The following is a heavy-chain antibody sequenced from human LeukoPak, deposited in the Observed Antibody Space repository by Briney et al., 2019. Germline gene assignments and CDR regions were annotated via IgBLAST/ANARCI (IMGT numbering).Heavy chain of an antibody. J-gene: IGHJ4*02. Sequence: PSETLSLTCTVSGGSISSSSYYWGWIRQPPGKGLEWIGSIYYSGSTYYNPSLKSRVTISVDTSKNQFSLKLSPVTAADTAVYYCARVDAIAAAGTLGWGQGTLVTASS. CDR1: GGSISSSSYY. CDR3: ARVDAIAAAGTLG. CDR2: IYYSGST. D-gene: IGHD6-13*01. V-gene: IGHV4-39*07.